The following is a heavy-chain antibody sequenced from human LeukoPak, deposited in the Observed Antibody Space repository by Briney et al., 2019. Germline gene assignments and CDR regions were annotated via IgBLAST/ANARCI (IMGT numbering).Heavy chain of an antibody. CDR1: GFTFDDYG. CDR2: INWNGGST. J-gene: IGHJ5*02. V-gene: IGHV3-20*01. Sequence: RPGGSLRLSCAASGFTFDDYGMSWVRQAPGKGLEWVSGINWNGGSTGYADSVKGRFTISRDKAKNSLYLQMNSLRAEDTALYHYARGRRSSSSGPFDPWGQGTLVTVSS. D-gene: IGHD6-13*01. CDR3: ARGRRSSSSGPFDP.